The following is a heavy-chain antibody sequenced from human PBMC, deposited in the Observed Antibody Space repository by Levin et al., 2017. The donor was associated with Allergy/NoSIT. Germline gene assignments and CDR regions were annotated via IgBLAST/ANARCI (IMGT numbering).Heavy chain of an antibody. D-gene: IGHD2-2*01. CDR2: IYYSGST. CDR3: ARHRYCTSTRCSSYYYYMDV. Sequence: GSLRLSCTVSGGSISSSSYYWGWIRQPPGKGLEWIGSIYYSGSTYYNPSLKSRVTISVDTSKNQFSLKLTSVTAADTAVYYCARHRYCTSTRCSSYYYYMDVWGKGTTVTVSS. CDR1: GGSISSSSYY. V-gene: IGHV4-39*01. J-gene: IGHJ6*03.